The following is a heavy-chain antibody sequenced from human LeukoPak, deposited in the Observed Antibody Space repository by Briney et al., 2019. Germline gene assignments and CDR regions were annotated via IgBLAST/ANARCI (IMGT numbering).Heavy chain of an antibody. V-gene: IGHV4-39*07. Sequence: PAGTLSLTCTVSGGSISSSSYYWGRIRPPPGKGLEWIGSVYDSGSTYYNPSLKSPVTLSVDTSKNPFSLKLSSVTAADTAVYYCARGLSSGWYSGWFDPWGQGTLVTVSP. CDR3: ARGLSSGWYSGWFDP. J-gene: IGHJ5*02. CDR1: GGSISSSSYY. D-gene: IGHD6-19*01. CDR2: VYDSGST.